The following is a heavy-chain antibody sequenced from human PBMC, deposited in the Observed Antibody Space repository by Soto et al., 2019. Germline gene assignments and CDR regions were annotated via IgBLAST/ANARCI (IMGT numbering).Heavy chain of an antibody. V-gene: IGHV3-30*03. J-gene: IGHJ4*02. CDR3: ARELTSWYFDY. Sequence: PGGSLRLSCAASGFTFSVYGMHWVRQAPGKGLEWVALISYDANNKYYADTVKGRFTISRDNSKNTLYLQTNSLRAEDTAVYYCARELTSWYFDYWGQGTMVTVSS. CDR2: ISYDANNK. CDR1: GFTFSVYG. D-gene: IGHD2-15*01.